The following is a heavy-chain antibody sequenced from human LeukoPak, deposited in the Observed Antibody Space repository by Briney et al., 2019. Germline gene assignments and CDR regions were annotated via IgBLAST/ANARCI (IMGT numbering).Heavy chain of an antibody. CDR1: GGSISTYY. D-gene: IGHD6-19*01. Sequence: SETLSLTCSVSGGSISTYYWSWIRQPAGKGLEWIAQIHTSGSTNFNPSLKSRVSISMDTPNNQFSLMVSSVTAADTAIYYCAGRGLSTGWTFDYWGHGTLVTVSS. CDR3: AGRGLSTGWTFDY. J-gene: IGHJ4*01. V-gene: IGHV4-4*07. CDR2: IHTSGST.